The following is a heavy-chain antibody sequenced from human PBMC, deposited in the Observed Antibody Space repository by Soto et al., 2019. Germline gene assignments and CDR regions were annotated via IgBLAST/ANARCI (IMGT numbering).Heavy chain of an antibody. CDR1: GGTFSSYA. CDR2: IIPIFGTA. J-gene: IGHJ6*02. CDR3: ARDQDTAMVTGYYYYGMDV. Sequence: SVKVSCKASGGTFSSYAISWVQQAPGQGLEWMGGIIPIFGTANYAQKFQGRVTITADESTSTAYMELSSLRSEDTVVYYCARDQDTAMVTGYYYYGMDVWGQGTTVTVSS. V-gene: IGHV1-69*13. D-gene: IGHD5-18*01.